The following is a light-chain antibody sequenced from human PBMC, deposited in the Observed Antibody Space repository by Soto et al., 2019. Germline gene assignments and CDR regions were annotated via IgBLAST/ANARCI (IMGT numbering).Light chain of an antibody. CDR1: TSNIGNNY. CDR2: DNN. J-gene: IGLJ3*02. CDR3: ATWDSSLSGGV. V-gene: IGLV1-51*01. Sequence: QSVLTQPPSVSSASGLKVTISCSGSTSNIGNNYVSWYQQLPGTAPKLLIYDNNRRPSGIPDRFSASKSGTSATLGITGLQTGDEADYYCATWDSSLSGGVFGGGNKLTVL.